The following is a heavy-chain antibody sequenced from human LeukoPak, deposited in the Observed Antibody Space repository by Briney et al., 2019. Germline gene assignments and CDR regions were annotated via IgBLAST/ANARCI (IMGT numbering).Heavy chain of an antibody. V-gene: IGHV3-30-3*01. CDR2: ISYDGSNK. D-gene: IGHD6-13*01. Sequence: GGSLRLSCAASGFTFSSYAMHWVRQAPGKGLEWVAVISYDGSNKYYADSVKGRFTISRDNSKNTLYLQMNSLRAEDTAVYYCTKGESTAAGLPSDDYWGQGTLVTVSS. CDR1: GFTFSSYA. CDR3: TKGESTAAGLPSDDY. J-gene: IGHJ4*02.